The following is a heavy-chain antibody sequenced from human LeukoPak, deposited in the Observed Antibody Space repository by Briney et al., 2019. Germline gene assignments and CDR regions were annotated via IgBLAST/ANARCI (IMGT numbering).Heavy chain of an antibody. CDR2: INSDGSST. CDR1: GFTFSSYW. V-gene: IGHV3-74*01. J-gene: IGHJ4*02. CDR3: ARGLSGYASSLGY. D-gene: IGHD6-6*01. Sequence: GGPLRLSCAASGFTFSSYWMHWVRQAPGKGLVWVSRINSDGSSTSYADSVRGRFSISRDNAKNTLYLQMNSLRAEDTAVYYCARGLSGYASSLGYWGQGTLVTVSA.